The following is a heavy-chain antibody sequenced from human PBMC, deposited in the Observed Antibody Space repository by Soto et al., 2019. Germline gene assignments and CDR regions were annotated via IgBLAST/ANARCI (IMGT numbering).Heavy chain of an antibody. D-gene: IGHD4-17*01. CDR2: ISAGAAGT. J-gene: IGHJ6*02. CDR3: ARYYDEDGGYYFYGMDV. V-gene: IGHV3-23*01. Sequence: GGSLRLSCAASGFTFSSHAMSWVRQAPGKGLEWVSGISAGAAGTYYADSVKGRFTISRDNSKDTLYLQMNSLRAEDTAVYYCARYYDEDGGYYFYGMDVWGQGTTVTVSS. CDR1: GFTFSSHA.